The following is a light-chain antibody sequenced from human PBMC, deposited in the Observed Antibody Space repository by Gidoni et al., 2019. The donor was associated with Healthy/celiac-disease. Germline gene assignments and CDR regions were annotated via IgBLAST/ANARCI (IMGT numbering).Light chain of an antibody. CDR3: QQRSNWPFT. CDR2: DAS. CDR1: QSVSSY. J-gene: IGKJ3*01. Sequence: EIVLKQSPATLSLSPGERATLSCRASQSVSSYLAWYQQKPGQAPRLLIYDASTRATGIPARFSGSGSGTDFTLTISSLEPEDFAVYYCQQRSNWPFTFRPWDQSGYQT. V-gene: IGKV3-11*01.